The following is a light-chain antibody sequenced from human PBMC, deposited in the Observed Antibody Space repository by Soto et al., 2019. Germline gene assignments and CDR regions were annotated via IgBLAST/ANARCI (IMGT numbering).Light chain of an antibody. CDR2: AAS. V-gene: IGKV1-39*01. Sequence: DIQMTQSPSSLSASVGDRVTINCRASQRIRNYLNWYQAKPGKAPKLLIYAASSLQSGVPSRFSGSGSGTDFTLTISSLQPEDFATYYCQQSARTPWTFGQGTKVEI. J-gene: IGKJ1*01. CDR1: QRIRNY. CDR3: QQSARTPWT.